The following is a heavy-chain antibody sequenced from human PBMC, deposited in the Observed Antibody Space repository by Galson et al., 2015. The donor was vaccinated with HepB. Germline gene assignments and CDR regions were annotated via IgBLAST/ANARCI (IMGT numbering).Heavy chain of an antibody. CDR1: GFTFSSYS. CDR2: ISSSSSTI. V-gene: IGHV3-48*01. CDR3: ARVGGHCGGDCYSGEDY. J-gene: IGHJ4*02. Sequence: SLRLSCAASGFTFSSYSMNWVRQAPGKGLEWVTYISSSSSTIYYADSVKGRFTISRDNAKNSLYLQMNSLRAEDTAVYYCARVGGHCGGDCYSGEDYWGQGTLVTVSS. D-gene: IGHD2-21*02.